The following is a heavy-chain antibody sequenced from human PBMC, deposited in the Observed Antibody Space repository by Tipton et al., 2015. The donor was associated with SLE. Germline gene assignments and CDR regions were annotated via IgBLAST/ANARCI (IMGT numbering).Heavy chain of an antibody. CDR1: GGSISSYY. V-gene: IGHV4-59*01. Sequence: TLSLTCTVSGGSISSYYWSWIRQPPGKGLERIGYIYYSGSTNYNPSLKSRVTISVDTSKNQFSLKLSSVTAADTAVYYCARDLSILWKGAFDIWGQGTMVTVSS. CDR3: ARDLSILWKGAFDI. J-gene: IGHJ3*02. CDR2: IYYSGST. D-gene: IGHD2-21*01.